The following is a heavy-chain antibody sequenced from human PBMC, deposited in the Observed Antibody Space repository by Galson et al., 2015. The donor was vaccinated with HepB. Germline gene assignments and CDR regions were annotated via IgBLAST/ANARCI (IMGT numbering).Heavy chain of an antibody. CDR3: ARGWGTTMVRGVIIKGVRAFDI. Sequence: CAISGDSVSSNSAAWNWIRQSPSRGLEWLGRTYYRSKWYNDHAVSVKGRITINPDTSKNQFSLQLNSVTPEDTAVYYCARGWGTTMVRGVIIKGVRAFDIWGQGTMVTVSS. J-gene: IGHJ3*02. CDR1: GDSVSSNSAA. D-gene: IGHD3-10*01. CDR2: TYYRSKWYN. V-gene: IGHV6-1*01.